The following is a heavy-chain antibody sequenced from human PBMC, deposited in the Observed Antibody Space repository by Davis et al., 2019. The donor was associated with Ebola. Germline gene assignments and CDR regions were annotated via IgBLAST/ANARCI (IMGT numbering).Heavy chain of an antibody. CDR2: IYPGDSDT. V-gene: IGHV5-51*01. J-gene: IGHJ4*02. CDR1: GYSFTSYW. D-gene: IGHD2-8*02. CDR3: ARESYCTGGVCYYRY. Sequence: QVSCKGSGYSFTSYWIGWVRQMPGKGLEWMGIIYPGDSDTRYSPPFQGQVTISADKSISTAYLQWSSLKASDTAMYYCARESYCTGGVCYYRYWGQGTLVTVSS.